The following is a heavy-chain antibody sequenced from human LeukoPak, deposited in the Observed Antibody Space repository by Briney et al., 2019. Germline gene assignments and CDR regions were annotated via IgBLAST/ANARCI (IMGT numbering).Heavy chain of an antibody. CDR3: ARAVSGRFDY. D-gene: IGHD6-19*01. CDR2: IYSGST. V-gene: IGHV4-61*08. Sequence: SETLSLTCTVSGGSISSGAYHWGWIRQPPGKGLEWTGYIYSGSTNYNPSLNSRVTISVDTSKNQFSLRLSSVTAADTAIYYCARAVSGRFDYWGQGTLVTVSS. CDR1: GGSISSGAYH. J-gene: IGHJ4*02.